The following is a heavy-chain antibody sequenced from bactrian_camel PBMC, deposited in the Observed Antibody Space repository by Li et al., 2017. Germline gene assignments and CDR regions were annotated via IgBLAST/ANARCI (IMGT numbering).Heavy chain of an antibody. J-gene: IGHJ4*01. D-gene: IGHD2*01. V-gene: IGHV3-2*01. CDR3: AAGDFSGSYYRSLSQSEYHV. CDR1: GLTFSSYY. CDR2: ISTGIGRT. Sequence: HVQLVESGGGLVQPGGSLRLSCAASGLTFSSYYMTWVRQAPGKGPEWVSSISTGIGRTYYADSVDGRFTISKDNAKNTVYLQMNSLKPEDTAMYYCAAGDFSGSYYRSLSQSEYHVWGQGTQVTVS.